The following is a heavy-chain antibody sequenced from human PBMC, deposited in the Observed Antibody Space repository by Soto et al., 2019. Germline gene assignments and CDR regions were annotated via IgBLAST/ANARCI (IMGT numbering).Heavy chain of an antibody. V-gene: IGHV3-74*01. Sequence: EVQLVESGGGLVQPGGSLRLSCAASGFTFSNYWMHWVRQAPGEGLGWVSRVNGDGSSTSYADSVKGRFTVSRDSAKSTLYLQMNSLRAEDTAVYYCARDSSGSCDYWGQGTLVTVPS. CDR1: GFTFSNYW. J-gene: IGHJ4*02. CDR3: ARDSSGSCDY. CDR2: VNGDGSST.